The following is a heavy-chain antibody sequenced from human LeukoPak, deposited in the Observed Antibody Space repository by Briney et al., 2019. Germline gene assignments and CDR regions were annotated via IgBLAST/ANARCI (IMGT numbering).Heavy chain of an antibody. Sequence: GGSLRLSCEASGFSFSNYSLTWVRQAPGKGLEWVAVIWYDGSNKYYADSVKGRFTISRDNSKNTLYLQMNSLRAEDTAVYYCARVVGSGFGYFDYWGQGTLVTVSS. CDR2: IWYDGSNK. D-gene: IGHD6-19*01. CDR3: ARVVGSGFGYFDY. V-gene: IGHV3-33*08. CDR1: GFSFSNYS. J-gene: IGHJ4*02.